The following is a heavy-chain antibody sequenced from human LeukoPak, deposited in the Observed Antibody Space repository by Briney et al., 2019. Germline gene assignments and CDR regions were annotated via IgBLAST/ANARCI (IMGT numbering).Heavy chain of an antibody. D-gene: IGHD2-21*01. V-gene: IGHV3-30*02. Sequence: PGGSLRLSCTASGFTFSSYGVHWVRQAPGKGLEWVAFIRYDGRKEYYADPLKGRFTISRDNSKNTLSLQVNSLRAEDTAVYYCAKRGQGDSVIDYWGQGNLVTVSS. CDR1: GFTFSSYG. CDR3: AKRGQGDSVIDY. CDR2: IRYDGRKE. J-gene: IGHJ4*02.